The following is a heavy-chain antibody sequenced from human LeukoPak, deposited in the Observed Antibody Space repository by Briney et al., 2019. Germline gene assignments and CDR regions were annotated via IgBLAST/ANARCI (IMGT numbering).Heavy chain of an antibody. Sequence: PGRSLRLSCAASGFTFDDYAMHWVRQAPGKGLEWVSGISWNSGSRGYADSVKGRFTISRDNAKNSLYVQMNSLRAEDTALYYCVKGNAAGYYYYGMDVWGQGTTVTVSS. CDR3: VKGNAAGYYYYGMDV. CDR1: GFTFDDYA. CDR2: ISWNSGSR. V-gene: IGHV3-9*01. J-gene: IGHJ6*02. D-gene: IGHD1-1*01.